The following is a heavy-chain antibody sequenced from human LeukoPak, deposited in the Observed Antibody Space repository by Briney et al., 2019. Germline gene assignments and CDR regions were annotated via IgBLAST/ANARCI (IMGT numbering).Heavy chain of an antibody. V-gene: IGHV3-66*01. Sequence: GGSLRLSCAASGFTVSSSYMSWVRQAPGKGLEWVSVIYRGGSTYYADSVKGRFTISRDNSKNTLYLQMNSLRAEDTAVYYCAKDISGWPAGAFDIWGQGTMVTVSS. CDR2: IYRGGST. D-gene: IGHD6-19*01. CDR1: GFTVSSSY. J-gene: IGHJ3*02. CDR3: AKDISGWPAGAFDI.